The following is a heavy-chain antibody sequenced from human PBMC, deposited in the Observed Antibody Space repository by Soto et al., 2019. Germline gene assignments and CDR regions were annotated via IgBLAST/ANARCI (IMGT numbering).Heavy chain of an antibody. CDR2: RSTSGRDT. Sequence: PGGSLRLSCAASGFNFSDYYMTWIRQAPGKGLEWISYRSTSGRDTEYADSVKGRFLISRDNAKRSLYLQMNSLRVEDTAVYYCARWLEVLTTSDSWGQGTLVTVSS. V-gene: IGHV3-11*06. J-gene: IGHJ4*02. D-gene: IGHD3-22*01. CDR3: ARWLEVLTTSDS. CDR1: GFNFSDYY.